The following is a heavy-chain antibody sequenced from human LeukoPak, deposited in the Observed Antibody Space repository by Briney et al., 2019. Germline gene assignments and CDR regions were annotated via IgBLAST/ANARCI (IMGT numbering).Heavy chain of an antibody. CDR3: ARQRDYSNWGGPEPEPYYFDY. CDR2: IYYSGNT. V-gene: IGHV4-39*01. J-gene: IGHJ4*02. Sequence: ASETLSLTCTVSGGSISSSSYYWGWIRQPPGKGLEWIGSIYYSGNTYYNPSLKSRVTISVDTSKNQFSLKLSSVTAADTAVYYCARQRDYSNWGGPEPEPYYFDYWGQGTLVTVSS. CDR1: GGSISSSSYY. D-gene: IGHD4-4*01.